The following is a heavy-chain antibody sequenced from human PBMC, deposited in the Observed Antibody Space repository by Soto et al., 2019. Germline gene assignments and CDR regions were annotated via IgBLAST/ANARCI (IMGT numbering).Heavy chain of an antibody. CDR3: ARDGPEWRQLWLDN. J-gene: IGHJ5*02. D-gene: IGHD5-18*01. CDR1: GFTFSSYG. Sequence: GSLRLSCAASGFTFSSYGMHWVRQAPGKGLEWVAVIWSGGSNKYYTHSVQGRFTISTDNSMNTPYLQLNSLRAEDTAVYYCARDGPEWRQLWLDNWGQGTRVTVAS. V-gene: IGHV3-33*01. CDR2: IWSGGSNK.